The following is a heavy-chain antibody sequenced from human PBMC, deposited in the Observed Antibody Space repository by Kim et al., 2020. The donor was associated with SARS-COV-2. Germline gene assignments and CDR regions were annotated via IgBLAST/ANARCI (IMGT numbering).Heavy chain of an antibody. CDR3: AKDILDSSSWYSLKPYYYYGMDV. J-gene: IGHJ6*02. CDR2: ISGSGGST. V-gene: IGHV3-23*01. D-gene: IGHD6-13*01. Sequence: GGSLRLSCAASGFTFSSYAMSWVRQAPGKGLEWVSAISGSGGSTYYADSVKGRFTISRDNSKNTLYLQMNSLRAEDTAVYYCAKDILDSSSWYSLKPYYYYGMDVWGQGTTVTVSS. CDR1: GFTFSSYA.